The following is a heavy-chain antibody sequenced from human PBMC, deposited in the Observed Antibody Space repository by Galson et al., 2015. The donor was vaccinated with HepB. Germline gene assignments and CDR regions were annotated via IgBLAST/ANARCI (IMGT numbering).Heavy chain of an antibody. CDR3: AKDSTMVTLGWFDS. Sequence: SLRLSCAASGFTFRRYALSWVHQAPGKGLEWVSFISGSGEYTYYPDSVKGRFTISRDNSKNTLYLQMNSLRAEDTAIYYCAKDSTMVTLGWFDSWGQGTLVTVSS. D-gene: IGHD5-18*01. CDR1: GFTFRRYA. CDR2: ISGSGEYT. J-gene: IGHJ5*01. V-gene: IGHV3-23*01.